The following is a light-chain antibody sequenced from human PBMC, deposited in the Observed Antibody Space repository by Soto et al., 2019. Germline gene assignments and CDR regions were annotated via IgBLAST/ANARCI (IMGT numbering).Light chain of an antibody. V-gene: IGLV8-61*01. Sequence: QAVVTQEPSFSVSPGGTVTLTCGLSSGSVSTSFYPSWYQQSPGQAPRTLIYSTDTRSSGVPDRFSGSILGNKAALTITGAQADDESHYYCGLYMDSGISIFGGGTQLTVL. J-gene: IGLJ2*01. CDR2: STD. CDR3: GLYMDSGISI. CDR1: SGSVSTSFY.